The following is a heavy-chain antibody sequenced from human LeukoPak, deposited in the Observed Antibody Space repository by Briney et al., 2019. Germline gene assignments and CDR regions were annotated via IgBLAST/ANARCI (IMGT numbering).Heavy chain of an antibody. CDR1: GGSISSYY. CDR2: IYYSGST. V-gene: IGHV4-59*01. J-gene: IGHJ3*02. D-gene: IGHD1-14*01. Sequence: SETLSLTCTVSGGSISSYYWSWIRQPPGKGLEWIGYIYYSGSTNYNPSLKSRVTISVDTSKNQFSLKLSSVTAADTAVYYCAREGGRTDAFDIWGQGTMATVSS. CDR3: AREGGRTDAFDI.